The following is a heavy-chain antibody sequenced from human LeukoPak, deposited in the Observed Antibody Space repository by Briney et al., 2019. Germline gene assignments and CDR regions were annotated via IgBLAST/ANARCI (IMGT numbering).Heavy chain of an antibody. CDR3: ARDRVWGQQLVC. J-gene: IGHJ4*02. Sequence: GGSLRLSCAASGFTFSSYAMHWVRQAPGKGLEWVAVISYDGSNKYYADSVKGRFTISRDNSKNTLYLQMNSLRAEDTAVYYCARDRVWGQQLVCWGQGTLVTVSS. V-gene: IGHV3-30-3*01. D-gene: IGHD6-13*01. CDR1: GFTFSSYA. CDR2: ISYDGSNK.